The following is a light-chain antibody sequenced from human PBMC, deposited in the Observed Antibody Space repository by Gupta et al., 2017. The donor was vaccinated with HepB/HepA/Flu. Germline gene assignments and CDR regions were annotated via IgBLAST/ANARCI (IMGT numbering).Light chain of an antibody. CDR1: RSISSW. J-gene: IGKJ2*01. Sequence: DIQMTQSPSTLSASVGDRVTITCRASRSISSWLAWYQQKPGKAPKLLIYKASSLESGVPSRFSGSGSGTEFTLTISSLQPDDFATYYCQQYNSYSYTFGQGTXLEIK. CDR3: QQYNSYSYT. V-gene: IGKV1-5*03. CDR2: KAS.